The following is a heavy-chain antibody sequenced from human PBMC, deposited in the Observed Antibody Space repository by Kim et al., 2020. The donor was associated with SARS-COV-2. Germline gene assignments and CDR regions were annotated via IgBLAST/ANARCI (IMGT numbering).Heavy chain of an antibody. Sequence: SETLSLTCTVSDGSISSSSYYWGWIRQSPGRGLEWIGTIYDSGNTYYNSSLKSRVIISIDTSKNQFFLNLNSVTVADTAVYYSSRLTGSPDFGFFD. D-gene: IGHD3-3*01. CDR1: DGSISSSSYY. V-gene: IGHV4-39*01. CDR3: SRLTGSPDFGFFD. J-gene: IGHJ4*03. CDR2: IYDSGNT.